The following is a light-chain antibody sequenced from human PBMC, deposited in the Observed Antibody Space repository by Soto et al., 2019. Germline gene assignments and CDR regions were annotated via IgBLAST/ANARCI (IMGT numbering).Light chain of an antibody. CDR1: SSNIGNNY. Sequence: QSVLTQPPSVSAAPGQKVTISCSGSSSNIGNNYVSWYQHLPGAAPKLLIYDNNKRPSGIPDRFSGSKSGTSATLGITGLQTGDEADYYCGTWDSSLSYWVFGGGTKVTV. CDR3: GTWDSSLSYWV. J-gene: IGLJ3*02. V-gene: IGLV1-51*01. CDR2: DNN.